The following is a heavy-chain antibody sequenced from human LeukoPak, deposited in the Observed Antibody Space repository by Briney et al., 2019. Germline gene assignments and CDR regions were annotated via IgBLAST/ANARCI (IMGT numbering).Heavy chain of an antibody. D-gene: IGHD4-17*01. V-gene: IGHV1-2*02. CDR3: ARADYGDSGCWFDP. CDR1: GYTFTGYY. CDR2: INPNSGGT. J-gene: IGHJ5*02. Sequence: ASVKVSCKASGYTFTGYYMHWVRQAPGQGLEWMGWINPNSGGTNYAQKFQGRVTMTRDTSISTAYMELSRLRSDDTAVYYCARADYGDSGCWFDPWGQGTLVTVSS.